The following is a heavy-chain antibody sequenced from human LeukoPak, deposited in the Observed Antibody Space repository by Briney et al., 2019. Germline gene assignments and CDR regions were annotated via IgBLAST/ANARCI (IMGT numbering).Heavy chain of an antibody. CDR1: GGSISSGGYY. CDR2: IYYSGST. V-gene: IGHV4-61*08. CDR3: ARSSLYSYGYFPNDAFDI. Sequence: SETLSLTCTVSGGSISSGGYYWSWIRQHPGKGLEWIGYIYYSGSTNYNPSLKSRITISVDTSKNQFSLKLSSVTAADTAVYYCARSSLYSYGYFPNDAFDIWGQGTMVTVSS. J-gene: IGHJ3*02. D-gene: IGHD5-18*01.